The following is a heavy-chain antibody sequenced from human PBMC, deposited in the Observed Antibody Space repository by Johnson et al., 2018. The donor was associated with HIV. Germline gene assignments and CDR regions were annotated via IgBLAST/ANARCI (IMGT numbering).Heavy chain of an antibody. D-gene: IGHD1-26*01. J-gene: IGHJ3*02. V-gene: IGHV3-11*04. CDR3: AKESKWESRTPHAFDI. CDR2: ISSSGSTI. CDR1: GFTFSDYY. Sequence: QVQLVESGGGVVRPGGSLRLSCAASGFTFSDYYMSWIRQAPGKGLEWVSYISSSGSTIYYADSVKGRFTISRENAKNSLYLQMNSLRAEDTAVYYCAKESKWESRTPHAFDIWGQGALVTVSS.